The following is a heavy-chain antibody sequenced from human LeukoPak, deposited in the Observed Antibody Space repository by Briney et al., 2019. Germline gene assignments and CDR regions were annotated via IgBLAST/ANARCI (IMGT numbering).Heavy chain of an antibody. D-gene: IGHD2-2*02. Sequence: GSLRLSCAASGFTFSSYAMSWVRQAPGKGLEWVSAISGSGGSTYYAYSVKGRFTISRDNSKNTLYLQMNSLRAEDTAVYYCAKRWVVPAAITLNYYYYGMDVWGQGTTVTVSS. V-gene: IGHV3-23*01. CDR1: GFTFSSYA. CDR3: AKRWVVPAAITLNYYYYGMDV. CDR2: ISGSGGST. J-gene: IGHJ6*02.